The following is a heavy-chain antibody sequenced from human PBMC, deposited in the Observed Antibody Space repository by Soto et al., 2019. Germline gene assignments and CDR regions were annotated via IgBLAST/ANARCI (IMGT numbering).Heavy chain of an antibody. J-gene: IGHJ6*02. CDR2: ISSSSSYI. D-gene: IGHD2-2*01. CDR1: GFTFSSYS. Sequence: EVQLVESGGGLVKPGGSLRLSCEASGFTFSSYSMNWVRQAPGKGLEWVSSISSSSSYIYYADSVKGRFTISRDNAKNSLYLQMNSLRAEDTAVYYCARYCSSTSCSYYYGMDVWGQGTTVTVSS. V-gene: IGHV3-21*01. CDR3: ARYCSSTSCSYYYGMDV.